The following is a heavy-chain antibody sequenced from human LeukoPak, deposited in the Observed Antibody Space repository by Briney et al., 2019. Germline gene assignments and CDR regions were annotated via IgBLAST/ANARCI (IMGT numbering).Heavy chain of an antibody. Sequence: ASVKVSCKASGFTFTSSAVQWVRQARGQRLEWIGWIVVGSGNTNYAQKFQERVTITRDMSTSTAYMELSSLRSEDTAVYYCAADGIAAFAFDIWGQGTMVTVSS. CDR3: AADGIAAFAFDI. V-gene: IGHV1-58*01. J-gene: IGHJ3*02. CDR2: IVVGSGNT. CDR1: GFTFTSSA. D-gene: IGHD6-13*01.